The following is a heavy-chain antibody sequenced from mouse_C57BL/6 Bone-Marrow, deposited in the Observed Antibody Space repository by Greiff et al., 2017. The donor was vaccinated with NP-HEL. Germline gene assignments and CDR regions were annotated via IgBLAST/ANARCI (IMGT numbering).Heavy chain of an antibody. Sequence: VKLVESGAELVKPGASVKLSCKASGYTFTEYTIHWVKQRSGQGLEWIGWFYPGSGSIKYNEKFKDKATLTADKSSSTVYMELSRLTSEDAAVYVCARHRYYYGPPPYFDYWGQGTTLTVSS. D-gene: IGHD1-1*01. CDR3: ARHRYYYGPPPYFDY. V-gene: IGHV1-62-2*01. CDR2: FYPGSGSI. J-gene: IGHJ2*01. CDR1: GYTFTEYT.